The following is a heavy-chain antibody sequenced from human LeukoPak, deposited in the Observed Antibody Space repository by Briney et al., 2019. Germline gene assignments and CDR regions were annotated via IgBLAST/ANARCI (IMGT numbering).Heavy chain of an antibody. D-gene: IGHD4-17*01. Sequence: SETLSLTCTVSGGSISSYYWSWIRQPPGEGLEWIGYIYYSGSTNYNPSLKSRVTISVDTSKNQSSLKLSSVTAADTAVYYCVATALRRRKDYYGMDVWGKGTTVTVSS. V-gene: IGHV4-59*01. CDR3: VATALRRRKDYYGMDV. J-gene: IGHJ6*04. CDR2: IYYSGST. CDR1: GGSISSYY.